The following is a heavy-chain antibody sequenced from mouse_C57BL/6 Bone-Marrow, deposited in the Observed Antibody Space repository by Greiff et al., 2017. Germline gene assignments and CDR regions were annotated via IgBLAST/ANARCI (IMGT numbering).Heavy chain of an antibody. CDR2: IDPSDSYT. CDR1: GYTFTSYW. D-gene: IGHD1-1*01. V-gene: IGHV1-50*01. Sequence: VQLQQPGAELVKPGASVKLSCKASGYTFTSYWMQWVKQRPGQGLEWIGEIDPSDSYTNYNQKFKGKATLTVDTSSSTAYMQLSSLTSEDSAVYYCARWDYGSPFAYWGQGTLVTVSA. J-gene: IGHJ3*01. CDR3: ARWDYGSPFAY.